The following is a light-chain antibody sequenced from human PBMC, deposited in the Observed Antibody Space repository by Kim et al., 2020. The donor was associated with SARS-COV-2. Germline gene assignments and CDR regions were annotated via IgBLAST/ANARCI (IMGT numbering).Light chain of an antibody. J-gene: IGLJ3*02. CDR1: ELGDKY. Sequence: SYELTQPPSVSVSPGQTVSITCSGDELGDKYVFWFQQKAGQSPVLVIYQDIKRPSGITERFSASNSGNTATLTISGTQATDEADYYCQAWDSGTVVVFGGGTQLTVL. CDR3: QAWDSGTVVV. CDR2: QDI. V-gene: IGLV3-1*01.